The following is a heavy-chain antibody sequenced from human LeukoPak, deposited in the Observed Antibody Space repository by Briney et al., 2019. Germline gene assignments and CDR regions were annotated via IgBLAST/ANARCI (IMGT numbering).Heavy chain of an antibody. V-gene: IGHV4-61*05. J-gene: IGHJ3*01. CDR2: IYYTGNT. CDR1: GGSISSSYYY. D-gene: IGHD3-3*01. Sequence: PSETLSLTCTVSGGSISSSYYYWSWIRQPPGKGLEWIGNIYYTGNTNYNPSLKSRVSISLDTSRNQFFLNLSSVTATDTAVYYRARSFGSKNAFDVWGQGTVVTVSS. CDR3: ARSFGSKNAFDV.